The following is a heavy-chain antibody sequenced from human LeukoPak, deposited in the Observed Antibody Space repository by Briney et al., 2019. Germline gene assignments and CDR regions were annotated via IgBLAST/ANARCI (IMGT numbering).Heavy chain of an antibody. V-gene: IGHV1-46*03. CDR1: GYTFTSYY. Sequence: ASVKVSCKASGYTFTSYYLHWVRQAPGQGLEWMGIINPSGGSTSYAQKFQGRVTMTRDTSTSTVYMELSSLRSEDTAVHYCARVRLRVGAFDIGGQGTMVTVSS. J-gene: IGHJ3*02. CDR3: ARVRLRVGAFDI. D-gene: IGHD5-12*01. CDR2: INPSGGST.